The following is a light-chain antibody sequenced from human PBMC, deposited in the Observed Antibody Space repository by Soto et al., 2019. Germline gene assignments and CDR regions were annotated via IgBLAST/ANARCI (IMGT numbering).Light chain of an antibody. CDR1: SGHSSYA. CDR3: QTWGTGIQV. J-gene: IGLJ3*02. V-gene: IGLV4-69*01. Sequence: QLVLAQSPSASASLGASVKLTCTLSSGHSSYAIAWHQQQPEKGPRYLMRLRVDGSHTKGDGIPDRFSGSSSGAERYLTISSLQSEDEADYYCQTWGTGIQVFGGGTKLTVL. CDR2: LRVDGSH.